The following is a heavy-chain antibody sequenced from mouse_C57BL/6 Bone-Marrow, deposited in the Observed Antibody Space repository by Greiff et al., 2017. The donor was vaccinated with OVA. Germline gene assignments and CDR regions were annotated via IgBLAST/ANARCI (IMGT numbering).Heavy chain of an antibody. Sequence: QVQLQQSGAELARPGASVKLSCKASGYTFTSYGISWVKQRTGQGLEWIGEIYPRSGNTYYNEKFKGKATLTADKSSSTAYMELRSLTSEDSAVYFWARFELYDSNYRAWFAYWGQGTLVTVSA. J-gene: IGHJ3*01. CDR1: GYTFTSYG. D-gene: IGHD2-5*01. CDR3: ARFELYDSNYRAWFAY. V-gene: IGHV1-81*01. CDR2: IYPRSGNT.